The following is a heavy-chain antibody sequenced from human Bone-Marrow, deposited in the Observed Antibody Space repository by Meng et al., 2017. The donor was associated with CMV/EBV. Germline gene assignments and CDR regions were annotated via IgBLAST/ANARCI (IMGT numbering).Heavy chain of an antibody. CDR2: IKQDGSEK. Sequence: GESLKISCAAAGFSFRSYWMSWVRQAPGKGLEWVANIKQDGSEKYYVDSVKGRFTISRDDAKNSLYLQMNSLRAEDTAVYYCATPPGDYYDSSGYFSWGQGTLVTVSS. V-gene: IGHV3-7*01. J-gene: IGHJ4*02. CDR3: ATPPGDYYDSSGYFS. D-gene: IGHD3-22*01. CDR1: GFSFRSYW.